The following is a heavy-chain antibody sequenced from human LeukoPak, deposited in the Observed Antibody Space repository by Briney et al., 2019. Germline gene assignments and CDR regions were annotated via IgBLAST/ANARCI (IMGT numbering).Heavy chain of an antibody. CDR1: GGSISSGDYY. Sequence: SETLSLTCTVSGGSISSGDYYWSWIRQPPGKGLEWIGYIYYSGSTYYNPSLKSRVTISVDTSKNQFSLKLSSVTAADTAVYYCARGLRVPGIAAAGDFDYWGRGTLVTVSS. J-gene: IGHJ4*02. V-gene: IGHV4-30-4*01. CDR3: ARGLRVPGIAAAGDFDY. D-gene: IGHD6-13*01. CDR2: IYYSGST.